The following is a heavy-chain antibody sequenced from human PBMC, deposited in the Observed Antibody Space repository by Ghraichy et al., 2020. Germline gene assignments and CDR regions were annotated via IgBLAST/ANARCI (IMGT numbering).Heavy chain of an antibody. CDR3: ARIVVGATIYCDY. CDR2: IYYDGST. CDR1: GVSISSSSYY. Sequence: SETLSLTCTVSGVSISSSSYYWGWIRQPPGKGLEWIGAIYYDGSTYYNPSLKSRVTISVDTSKNQFSLKLSSVTAADTVVYYCARIVVGATIYCDYWGQGTLVTVSS. J-gene: IGHJ4*02. D-gene: IGHD1-26*01. V-gene: IGHV4-39*07.